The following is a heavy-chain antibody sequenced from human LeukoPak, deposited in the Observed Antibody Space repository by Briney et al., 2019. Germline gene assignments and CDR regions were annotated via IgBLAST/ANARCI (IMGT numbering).Heavy chain of an antibody. CDR2: ISYDGSNK. J-gene: IGHJ4*02. Sequence: GGSLRLSCAASGFTLSSYAMHWVRQAPGKGLEWVAVISYDGSNKYYADSVKGRFTISRDNSKNTLYLQMNSLRAEDTAVYYCAREYYTVRGVFDYWGQGTLVTVSS. CDR1: GFTLSSYA. CDR3: AREYYTVRGVFDY. D-gene: IGHD3-10*01. V-gene: IGHV3-30*04.